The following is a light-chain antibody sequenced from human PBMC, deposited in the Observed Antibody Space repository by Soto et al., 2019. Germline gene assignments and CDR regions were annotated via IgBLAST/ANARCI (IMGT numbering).Light chain of an antibody. CDR3: QQYYSSPSIT. V-gene: IGKV4-1*01. CDR1: KSVLYSSNNKNY. J-gene: IGKJ5*01. CDR2: WAS. Sequence: DIVMTQSPDSLAVSLGERATINCKSSKSVLYSSNNKNYLSWYQQKSGQPPKLLIYWASIRESGVPDLFSGSGSGTDFTLTISSLQAEDVAVYYCQQYYSSPSITFGQGTRLEIK.